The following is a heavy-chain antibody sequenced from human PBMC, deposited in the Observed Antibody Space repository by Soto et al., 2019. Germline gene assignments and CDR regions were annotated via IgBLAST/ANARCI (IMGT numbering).Heavy chain of an antibody. V-gene: IGHV5-51*01. CDR2: IYPGDSDT. CDR3: ARHRSRDRLSRYYYGMDV. CDR1: GYSFTSYW. J-gene: IGHJ6*02. Sequence: LRISCMGSGYSFTSYWLGWLRQIPGKGLEWMGIIYPGDSDTIYSPSFQGHVTISADKSISTAYLQWSSLKASDTAMYYCARHRSRDRLSRYYYGMDVWGQGTAVTVSS. D-gene: IGHD3-10*01.